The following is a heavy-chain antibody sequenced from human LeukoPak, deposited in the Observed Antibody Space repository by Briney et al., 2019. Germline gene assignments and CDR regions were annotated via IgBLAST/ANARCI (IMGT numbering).Heavy chain of an antibody. CDR2: ISAYNGNT. Sequence: GASVKVSCKDSGYTFTSYGISWLRQAPGQGLEWMGWISAYNGNTNYAQKLQGRVTMTTDTSTSTAYMELRSLRSDDTAVYYCARSGIAYCGGDCYLQPLGYWGQGTLVTVSS. D-gene: IGHD2-21*01. CDR3: ARSGIAYCGGDCYLQPLGY. V-gene: IGHV1-18*01. J-gene: IGHJ4*02. CDR1: GYTFTSYG.